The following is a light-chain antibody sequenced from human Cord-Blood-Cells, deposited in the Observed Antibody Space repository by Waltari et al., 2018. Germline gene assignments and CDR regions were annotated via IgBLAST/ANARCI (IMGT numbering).Light chain of an antibody. V-gene: IGKV2-28*01. J-gene: IGKJ2*01. CDR3: MQALQTPYT. CDR1: KSLLHSNGYNY. Sequence: DLVMTQSPLSLPVTPAEPPSISSRSSKSLLHSNGYNYLDWYLQKPGQAPQLLIYLGSNRASGVPDRFSGSGSGTDFTLKISRVEAEDVGVYYCMQALQTPYTFGQGTKLEIK. CDR2: LGS.